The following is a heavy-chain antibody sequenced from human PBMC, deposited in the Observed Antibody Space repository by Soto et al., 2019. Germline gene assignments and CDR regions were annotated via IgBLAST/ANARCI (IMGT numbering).Heavy chain of an antibody. CDR2: ISSSSSYI. V-gene: IGHV3-21*01. CDR1: GFTFSSYS. CDR3: ASYLNDYSNYDAFDI. Sequence: GESLKISCAASGFTFSSYSMNWVRQAPGKGLEWVSSISSSSSYIYYADSVKGRFTISRDNAKNSLYLQMNSLRAEDTAVYYCASYLNDYSNYDAFDIRGQGTMVTVSS. J-gene: IGHJ3*02. D-gene: IGHD4-4*01.